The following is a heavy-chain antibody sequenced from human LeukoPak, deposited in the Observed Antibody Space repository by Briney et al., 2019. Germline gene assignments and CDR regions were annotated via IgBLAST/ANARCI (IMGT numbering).Heavy chain of an antibody. Sequence: PSETLSLTCTVSGGSISSHYWSWIRQPPGKGLEWIGYIYYGGSTNYNPSLKSRVTISVDTSKNQFSLKLSSVTAADTAVYYCARDRHYYGSGRTTLGAFDIWGQGTMVTVSS. CDR1: GGSISSHY. CDR3: ARDRHYYGSGRTTLGAFDI. J-gene: IGHJ3*02. CDR2: IYYGGST. V-gene: IGHV4-59*11. D-gene: IGHD3-10*01.